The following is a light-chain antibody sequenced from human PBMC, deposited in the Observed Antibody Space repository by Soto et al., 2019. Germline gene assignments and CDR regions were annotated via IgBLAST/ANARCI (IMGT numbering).Light chain of an antibody. V-gene: IGKV1-5*01. CDR2: DAS. Sequence: IQMTQSPSTLSASVGDRVTNTCRASQRISSWLAWYQQKPGKAPKLLIYDASSLESWVPSRFSGSGSGTEFTLTISSLQPDDFATYYCQQYTSYGIYPFGQATKLEIK. CDR1: QRISSW. J-gene: IGKJ2*01. CDR3: QQYTSYGIYP.